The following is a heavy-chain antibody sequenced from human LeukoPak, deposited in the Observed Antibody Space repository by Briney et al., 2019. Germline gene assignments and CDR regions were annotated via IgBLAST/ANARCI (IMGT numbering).Heavy chain of an antibody. CDR2: ISYDGSNK. CDR1: GFTFSSYG. J-gene: IGHJ4*02. CDR3: ATTYGSGWYELDY. V-gene: IGHV3-30*03. Sequence: GGSLRLSCAASGFTFSSYGMHWVRQAPGKGLEWVAVISYDGSNKYYADSVKGRFTISRDNSKNTLYLQMNSLRAEDTAVYYCATTYGSGWYELDYWGQGTLVTVSS. D-gene: IGHD6-19*01.